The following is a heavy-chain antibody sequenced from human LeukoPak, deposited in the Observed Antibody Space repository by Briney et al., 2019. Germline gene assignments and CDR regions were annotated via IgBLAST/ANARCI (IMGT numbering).Heavy chain of an antibody. CDR3: ARGGVFDY. J-gene: IGHJ4*02. CDR1: GFTLTNYW. CDR2: INGDGSST. V-gene: IGHV3-74*01. Sequence: PGGSLRLSCAASGFTLTNYWMHWVRQVPGKGLVWVSRINGDGSSTSYADSVKGRFTISRDNAKNTLYLQMNSLRAEDTAVYYCARGGVFDYWGQGTLVTVSS. D-gene: IGHD3-16*01.